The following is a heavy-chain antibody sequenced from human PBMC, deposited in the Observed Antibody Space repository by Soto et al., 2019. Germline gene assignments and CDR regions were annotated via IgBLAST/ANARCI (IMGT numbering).Heavy chain of an antibody. J-gene: IGHJ4*02. D-gene: IGHD6-6*01. CDR2: IRSKANSYAT. CDR3: TRVYSSSSD. V-gene: IGHV3-73*01. Sequence: EVQLVESGGGLVQPGGSLKLSCAASGFTFSGSAMHWVRQASGKGLEWVGRIRSKANSYATAYAASVKGRFTISRDDSKNTAYLQMNSLKTEDTAVYYCTRVYSSSSDWGQGTLVTVS. CDR1: GFTFSGSA.